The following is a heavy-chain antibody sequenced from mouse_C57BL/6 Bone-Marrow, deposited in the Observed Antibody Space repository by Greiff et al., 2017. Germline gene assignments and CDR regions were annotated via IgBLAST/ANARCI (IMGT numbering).Heavy chain of an antibody. V-gene: IGHV1-81*01. CDR2: IYPRSGNT. CDR1: GYTFTSYG. J-gene: IGHJ3*01. D-gene: IGHD4-1*01. CDR3: ARGDWDGGFAY. Sequence: QVQLQQSGAELARPGASVKLSCKASGYTFTSYGISWVKQRTGQGLEWIGEIYPRSGNTYYNEKFKGKATLTADKSSSTAYMELRSLTSEDSAVYFCARGDWDGGFAYCGQGTLVTFSA.